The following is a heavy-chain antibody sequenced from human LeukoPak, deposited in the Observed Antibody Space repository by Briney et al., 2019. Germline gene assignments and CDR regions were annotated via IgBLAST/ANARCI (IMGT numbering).Heavy chain of an antibody. CDR2: IKQDGSEY. J-gene: IGHJ4*02. D-gene: IGHD1-7*01. V-gene: IGHV3-7*03. Sequence: PGGSLRLSCAGSGFTFINYWMSWVRQAPGRGLEWVANIKQDGSEYYYVESVKGRFTISRDNAKNSLYLQMNSLRAEDTAVYYCAKDERNWNYNLASQTYDWGQGTLVTVSS. CDR3: AKDERNWNYNLASQTYD. CDR1: GFTFINYW.